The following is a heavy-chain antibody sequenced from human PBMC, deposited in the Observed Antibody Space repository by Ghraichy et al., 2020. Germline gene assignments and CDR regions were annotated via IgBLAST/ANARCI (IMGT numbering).Heavy chain of an antibody. CDR1: GFTFSSYG. Sequence: GGSLRLSCAASGFTFSSYGMHWVRQAPGKGLEWVAVISYDGSNKYYADSVKGRFTISRDNSKNTLYLQMNSLRAEDTAVYYCAKDEGKQWLVWYFDLWGRGTLVTVSS. J-gene: IGHJ2*01. CDR2: ISYDGSNK. D-gene: IGHD6-19*01. CDR3: AKDEGKQWLVWYFDL. V-gene: IGHV3-30*18.